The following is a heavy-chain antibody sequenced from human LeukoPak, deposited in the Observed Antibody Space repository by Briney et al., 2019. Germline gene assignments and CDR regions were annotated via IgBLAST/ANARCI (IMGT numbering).Heavy chain of an antibody. Sequence: GGSLTLSCAASGFTFSDYYMSWIRQAPGKGLEWVSYISSSGSTIYYADTVKGRFTISRDNSKNTLYLQMNSLRAEDTAVYYCARSLRVRGVPDYMDVWGKGTTVTISS. D-gene: IGHD3-10*01. CDR1: GFTFSDYY. V-gene: IGHV3-11*01. J-gene: IGHJ6*03. CDR3: ARSLRVRGVPDYMDV. CDR2: ISSSGSTI.